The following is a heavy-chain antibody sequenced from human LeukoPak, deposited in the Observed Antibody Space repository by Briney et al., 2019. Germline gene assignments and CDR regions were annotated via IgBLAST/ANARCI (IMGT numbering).Heavy chain of an antibody. Sequence: PSETLSLTCTVSGGSISSSSYYWGWIRQPPGKGLEWIRSIYYSGSTYYNPSLKSRVTISVDTSKNQFSLKLSSVTAADTAVYYCARRGGLEYCSGGSCYTFDYWGQGTLVTVFS. CDR2: IYYSGST. V-gene: IGHV4-39*01. J-gene: IGHJ4*02. D-gene: IGHD2-15*01. CDR1: GGSISSSSYY. CDR3: ARRGGLEYCSGGSCYTFDY.